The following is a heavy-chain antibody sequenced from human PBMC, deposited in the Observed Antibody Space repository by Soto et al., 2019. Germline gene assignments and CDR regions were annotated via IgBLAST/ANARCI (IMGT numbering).Heavy chain of an antibody. CDR3: ARHISVRGVTFAFDI. CDR2: IYPGDSDT. D-gene: IGHD3-10*01. CDR1: GYSLTNYL. J-gene: IGHJ3*02. Sequence: SLMLSCNGAGYSLTNYLLGWVRPTPRKGGEGVGIIYPGDSDTRYSPSFQGQVHISTDQSISPPHLQWSSLKASDTAMYYCARHISVRGVTFAFDIWGQGTMVTVSS. V-gene: IGHV5-51*01.